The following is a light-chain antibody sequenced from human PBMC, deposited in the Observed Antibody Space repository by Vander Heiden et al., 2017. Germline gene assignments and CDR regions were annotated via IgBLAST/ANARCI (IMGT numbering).Light chain of an antibody. CDR2: GAA. J-gene: IGKJ1*01. Sequence: EIVMTQSPATLSVSPGERATLSCRASQSVSNNLAWYQQKPGQAPRLLIYGAATRATGIPARFSGSGSGTEFTLTISSLQSEDFAVYYCQQYNNWPPWTFGQGTKVEIK. V-gene: IGKV3-15*01. CDR3: QQYNNWPPWT. CDR1: QSVSNN.